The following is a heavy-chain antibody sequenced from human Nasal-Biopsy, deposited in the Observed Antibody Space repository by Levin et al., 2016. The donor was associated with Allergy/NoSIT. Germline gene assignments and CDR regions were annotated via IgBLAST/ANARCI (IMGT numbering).Heavy chain of an antibody. CDR2: ISGNSDQT. CDR1: GFTFSNCP. CDR3: ARRRENWGPIDY. J-gene: IGHJ4*01. D-gene: IGHD7-27*01. Sequence: GESLKISCVASGFTFSNCPMNWVRQAPGKGLEWVSTISGNSDQTNYADSVMGRFTISRDNSKNTLYLQMDSLTGEDTAIYFCARRRENWGPIDYWGRGTLVTVSS. V-gene: IGHV3-23*01.